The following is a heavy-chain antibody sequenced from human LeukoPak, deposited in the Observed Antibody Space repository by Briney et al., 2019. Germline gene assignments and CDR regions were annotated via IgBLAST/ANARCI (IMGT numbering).Heavy chain of an antibody. CDR1: GFTFSNAS. J-gene: IGHJ4*02. D-gene: IGHD3-9*01. CDR2: IKSNTDGGTT. Sequence: PGGSLRLSCAASGFTFSNASMSWVRQAPGKGLEWVGAIKSNTDGGTTDYAAPVKGRFTISRDDSKNTLYLQMNSLKTEDTAVYYCTTLRYFGWSHDYWGQGNLVTVSS. CDR3: TTLRYFGWSHDY. V-gene: IGHV3-15*01.